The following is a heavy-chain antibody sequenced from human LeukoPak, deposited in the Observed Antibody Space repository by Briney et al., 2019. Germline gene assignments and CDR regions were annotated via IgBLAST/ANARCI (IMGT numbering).Heavy chain of an antibody. J-gene: IGHJ4*02. CDR3: AKAVRVTAIRTGFEY. D-gene: IGHD2-21*02. CDR1: GFTLSSYA. CDR2: LSGSGGST. V-gene: IGHV3-23*01. Sequence: GGSLRLSCAASGFTLSSYAMSWVRQAPGKGLEWVSTLSGSGGSTYYADSVKGRFTISRDNSKNTLYLQMNSLRAEDTAAYYCAKAVRVTAIRTGFEYRGQGTQVTVSS.